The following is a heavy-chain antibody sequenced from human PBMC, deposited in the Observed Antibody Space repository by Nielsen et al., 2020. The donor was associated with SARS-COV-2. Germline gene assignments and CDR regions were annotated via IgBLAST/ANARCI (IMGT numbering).Heavy chain of an antibody. D-gene: IGHD5-18*01. V-gene: IGHV3-74*01. CDR3: ARGLGYSYGYGVDY. J-gene: IGHJ4*02. CDR1: GFIFSSYW. CDR2: INSDGSST. Sequence: GESLKISCAASGFIFSSYWMHWVRQAPGKGLVWVSRINSDGSSTSYADSVKGRFTISRDTSKNTLYLQMNSLRPEDTAVYYCARGLGYSYGYGVDYWGQGTLVTVSA.